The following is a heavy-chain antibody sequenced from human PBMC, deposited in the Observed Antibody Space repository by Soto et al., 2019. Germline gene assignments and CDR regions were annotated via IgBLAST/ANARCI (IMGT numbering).Heavy chain of an antibody. CDR1: GFTFSSYW. Sequence: VGSLRLSCAASGFTFSSYWMHWVRQAPGKGLVWVSRINSDGSSTSYADSVKGRFTISRDNAKNTLYLQMNSLRAEDTAVYYCARARVIRDYYFDYWGQGTLVTVSS. J-gene: IGHJ4*02. CDR2: INSDGSST. V-gene: IGHV3-74*01. CDR3: ARARVIRDYYFDY. D-gene: IGHD3-22*01.